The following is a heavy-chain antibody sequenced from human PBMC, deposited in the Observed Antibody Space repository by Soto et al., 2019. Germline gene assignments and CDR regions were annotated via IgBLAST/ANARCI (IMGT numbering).Heavy chain of an antibody. V-gene: IGHV1-2*02. CDR3: VTGPLNNGGYSNFDY. CDR2: INSKNGVT. Sequence: ASVKVSCKASGYIFTDYSVHWVRQAPGQGLEWMGYINSKNGVTNYAQKLQGRVTMTRDTSISTAYMDLSSLRSDDTAVYYCVTGPLNNGGYSNFDYWGHGALVTVSS. D-gene: IGHD1-26*01. J-gene: IGHJ4*01. CDR1: GYIFTDYS.